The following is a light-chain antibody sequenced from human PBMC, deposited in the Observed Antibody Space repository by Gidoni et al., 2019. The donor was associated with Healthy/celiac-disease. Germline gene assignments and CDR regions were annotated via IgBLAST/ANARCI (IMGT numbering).Light chain of an antibody. CDR3: MQALQTPFT. Sequence: IVMTQSPLSQHVTPGEPASISCRSSQSLLHGNGYNYLDWYLQKPGQSPQLLIYLGSNRASGVPDRFSGSGSGTDFTLKISRVEAEDVGTYYCMQALQTPFTFXGXTKVEIK. V-gene: IGKV2-28*01. CDR1: QSLLHGNGYNY. CDR2: LGS. J-gene: IGKJ4*01.